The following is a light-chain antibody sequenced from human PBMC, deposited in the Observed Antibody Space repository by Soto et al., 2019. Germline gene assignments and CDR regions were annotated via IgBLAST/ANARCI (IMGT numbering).Light chain of an antibody. CDR3: QQVESYPST. CDR1: QSISSY. J-gene: IGKJ4*01. Sequence: DIQMTQSPSSLSASVGDRVTITCRASQSISSYLNWYQQKPGKAPKLLIYAASSLQSGVPSRFSGSGFGTDFTLTITSLQPEDFATYYCQQVESYPSTFGGGTKVDIK. V-gene: IGKV1-39*01. CDR2: AAS.